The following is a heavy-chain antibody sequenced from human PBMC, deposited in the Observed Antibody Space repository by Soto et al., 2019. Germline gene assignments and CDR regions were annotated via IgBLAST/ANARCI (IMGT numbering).Heavy chain of an antibody. CDR1: GYTFTSYG. CDR3: AREERYGGYTAPDY. J-gene: IGHJ4*02. D-gene: IGHD5-12*01. V-gene: IGHV1-18*01. CDR2: ISDYNGNT. Sequence: ASVKVSCKTSGYTFTSYGINWVRQAPGQGLEWMGWISDYNGNTKYEQKFQGRATMTTDTSTSTAYMELRSLRSDDTAVCYCAREERYGGYTAPDYWGQGTLVTVSS.